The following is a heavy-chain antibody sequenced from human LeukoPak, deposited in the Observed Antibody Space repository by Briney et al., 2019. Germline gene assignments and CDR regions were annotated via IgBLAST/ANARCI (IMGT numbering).Heavy chain of an antibody. D-gene: IGHD2-2*02. CDR3: ARALVVPAAIPEDYYYYYYMDV. Sequence: SVKVSCKASGGTFSSYAISWVRRAPGQGLEWMGRIIPIFGTANYAQKFQGRVTITADESTSTAYMELSSLRSEDTAVYYCARALVVPAAIPEDYYYYYYMDVWGKGTTVTVSS. CDR2: IIPIFGTA. V-gene: IGHV1-69*13. CDR1: GGTFSSYA. J-gene: IGHJ6*03.